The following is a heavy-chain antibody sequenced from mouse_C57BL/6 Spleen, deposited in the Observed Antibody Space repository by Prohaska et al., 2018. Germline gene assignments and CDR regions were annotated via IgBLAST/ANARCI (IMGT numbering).Heavy chain of an antibody. V-gene: IGHV1-55*01. CDR2: IYPGSVST. J-gene: IGHJ4*01. CDR3: ARIYYYGSSYAMDY. CDR1: GYTFTSYW. D-gene: IGHD1-1*01. Sequence: QLQQPGAELVKPGASVKMSCKASGYTFTSYWITWVKQRPGQGLEWIGDIYPGSVSTNYNEKFKSKATLTVDTSSSTAYMQLSSLTSEDSAVYYCARIYYYGSSYAMDYWGQGTSVTVSS.